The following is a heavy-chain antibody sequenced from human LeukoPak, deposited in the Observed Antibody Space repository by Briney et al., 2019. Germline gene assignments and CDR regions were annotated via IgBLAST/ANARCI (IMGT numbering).Heavy chain of an antibody. CDR3: ARGRGEMATIKGCAFDI. D-gene: IGHD5-24*01. J-gene: IGHJ3*02. CDR1: GGPFSSYT. CDR2: IFPIIDMA. Sequence: SVKVSCKASGGPFSSYTINWVRLVPGQGLEWMGRIFPIIDMANYAQKFHGRVTIIADKSTNTAYTELSSLRPEDTAVYYWARGRGEMATIKGCAFDIWGQGTMVTVSS. V-gene: IGHV1-69*02.